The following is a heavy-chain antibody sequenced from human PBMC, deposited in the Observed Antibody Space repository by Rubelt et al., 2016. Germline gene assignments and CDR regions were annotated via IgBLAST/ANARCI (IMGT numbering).Heavy chain of an antibody. D-gene: IGHD2-21*01. Sequence: QVPGKGLVWVSRINSDGSSTSYVDSVKGRFTISRDNAKNTQYLQMNSLRDEDTAVYYCARGSYYFDYWGQGTLVTVSS. V-gene: IGHV3-74*01. J-gene: IGHJ4*02. CDR2: INSDGSST. CDR3: ARGSYYFDY.